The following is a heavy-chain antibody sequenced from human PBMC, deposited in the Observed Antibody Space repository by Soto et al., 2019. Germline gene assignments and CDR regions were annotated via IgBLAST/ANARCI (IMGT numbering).Heavy chain of an antibody. CDR1: GYTFTSYY. Sequence: ASVKVSCKASGYTFTSYYMHWVRQAPGQGLEWMGIINPSGGSTSYAQKFQGRVTMTRDTSTSTVYMELSSLRSEDTAVYYCARDPSPLAFHYYYGMDVWGQGTTVTVSS. V-gene: IGHV1-46*01. CDR3: ARDPSPLAFHYYYGMDV. CDR2: INPSGGST. D-gene: IGHD3-3*02. J-gene: IGHJ6*02.